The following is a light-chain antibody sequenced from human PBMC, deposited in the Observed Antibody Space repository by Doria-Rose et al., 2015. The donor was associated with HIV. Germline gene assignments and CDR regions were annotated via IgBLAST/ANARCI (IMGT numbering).Light chain of an antibody. V-gene: IGLV1-40*01. CDR1: SSHIGAGFD. CDR3: QSYDSRLSVYV. J-gene: IGLJ1*01. CDR2: GNT. Sequence: QSVLTQPPSVSGAPGQRVAISCTGSSSHIGAGFDVNWYQPFPGTAPKLLIHGNTNRPSGVPDRFTGSKSGTSASLAISGLRAEDEADYYCQSYDSRLSVYVFGTGTKVTVL.